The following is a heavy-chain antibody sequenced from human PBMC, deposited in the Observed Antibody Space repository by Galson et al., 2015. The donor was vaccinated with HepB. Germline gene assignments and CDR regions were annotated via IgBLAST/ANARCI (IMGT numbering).Heavy chain of an antibody. CDR2: IGQSGGNT. CDR3: ASNRVGAIFDY. J-gene: IGHJ4*02. D-gene: IGHD1-26*01. Sequence: SLRLSCAATGFTFSTYAMSWVRKAPGKGLEWVSAIGQSGGNTYYADSVRGRFTISRDNSRKTVYLQMNSLRVDDTAVYYCASNRVGAIFDYWGQGALVAVSS. CDR1: GFTFSTYA. V-gene: IGHV3-23*01.